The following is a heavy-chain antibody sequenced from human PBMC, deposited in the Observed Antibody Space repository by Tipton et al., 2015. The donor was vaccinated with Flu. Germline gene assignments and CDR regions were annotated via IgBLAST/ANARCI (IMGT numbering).Heavy chain of an antibody. J-gene: IGHJ6*03. CDR1: GGSISSSSYY. CDR2: IYYSGST. V-gene: IGHV4-39*01. D-gene: IGHD2-2*02. Sequence: TLSLTCTVSGGSISSSSYYWGWIRRPPGKGLEWIGSIYYSGSTYYNPPLKSRVTISVDTSKNQFSLKLSSVTAADTAVYYCARLRRSGCSSTSCYTPADYYYMDVWGKGTTVTVSS. CDR3: ARLRRSGCSSTSCYTPADYYYMDV.